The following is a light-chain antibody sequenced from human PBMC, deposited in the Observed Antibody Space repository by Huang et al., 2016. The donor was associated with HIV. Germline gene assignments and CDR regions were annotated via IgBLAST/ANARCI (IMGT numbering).Light chain of an antibody. V-gene: IGKV3-15*01. CDR2: GAY. CDR3: QQYNNWPRT. J-gene: IGKJ1*01. Sequence: EIVMTQSPATLSVSPGERATLSCRASQSVVSTLAWYQQKPGPAPRLLIFGAYNRATGIAGRFSGSGSGTEFTLYISSLQSEDSAIYYCQQYNNWPRTFGQGTKVEIK. CDR1: QSVVST.